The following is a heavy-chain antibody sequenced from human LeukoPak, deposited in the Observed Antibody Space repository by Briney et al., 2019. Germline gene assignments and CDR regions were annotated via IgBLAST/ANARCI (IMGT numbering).Heavy chain of an antibody. V-gene: IGHV3-23*01. J-gene: IGHJ4*02. CDR1: GFTFSSYA. D-gene: IGHD5-18*01. CDR3: AKDLSYGFDY. CDR2: LSSSGGST. Sequence: PGGSLRLSCAASGFTFSSYAMSWVRQAPGKGLEWVSALSSSGGSTYYADSVKGRFTISRDNSKNMLYLQMNSLRAEDTAVYYCAKDLSYGFDYWGQGTLVTVSS.